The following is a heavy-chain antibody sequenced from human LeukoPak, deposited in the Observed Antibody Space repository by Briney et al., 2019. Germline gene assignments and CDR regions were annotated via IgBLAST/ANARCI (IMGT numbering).Heavy chain of an antibody. V-gene: IGHV1-2*06. CDR2: INPNSGGT. CDR1: GYTFTGYY. D-gene: IGHD4-11*01. J-gene: IGHJ5*02. Sequence: ASVKVSCKASGYTFTGYYMHWVRQAPGQGLEWMGRINPNSGGTNYAQKFQGRVTMTRDTSISTAYMELSRLRSDDTAVYYCARAGTFYSNYEGDNWLDPWGQGTLVTVSS. CDR3: ARAGTFYSNYEGDNWLDP.